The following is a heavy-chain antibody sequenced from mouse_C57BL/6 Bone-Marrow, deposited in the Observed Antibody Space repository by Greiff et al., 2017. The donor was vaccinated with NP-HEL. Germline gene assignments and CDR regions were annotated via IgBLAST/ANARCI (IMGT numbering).Heavy chain of an antibody. J-gene: IGHJ2*01. CDR3: ARPYYYGSSYYFDY. V-gene: IGHV1-66*01. D-gene: IGHD1-1*01. CDR1: GYSFTSYY. Sequence: QVQLQQSGPELVKPGASVKISCKASGYSFTSYYIHWVKQRPGQGLEWIGWIYPGSGNTKYNEKFKGKATLTADKSSSTAYMQLSSLTSEDSAVYFCARPYYYGSSYYFDYWGQGTTLTVSS. CDR2: IYPGSGNT.